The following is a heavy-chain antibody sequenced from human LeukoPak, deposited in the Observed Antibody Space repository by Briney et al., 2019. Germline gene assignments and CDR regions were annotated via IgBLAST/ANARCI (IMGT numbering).Heavy chain of an antibody. Sequence: SETLSLTCTVSGGSISSYYWSWIRQPPGKGLEWIGYIYYSGSTNYNPSLKSRVTISVDTSKNQFSLKLSSVTAADTAVYYCARLREWLVGDDYWGQGTLVTVSS. CDR1: GGSISSYY. D-gene: IGHD6-19*01. J-gene: IGHJ4*02. CDR3: ARLREWLVGDDY. CDR2: IYYSGST. V-gene: IGHV4-59*08.